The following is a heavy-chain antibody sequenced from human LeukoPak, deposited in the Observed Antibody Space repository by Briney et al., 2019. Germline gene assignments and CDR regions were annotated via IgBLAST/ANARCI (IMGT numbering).Heavy chain of an antibody. D-gene: IGHD5-18*01. CDR2: INPNSGGT. Sequence: ASLKVSCKAYGYTFTGYFMHSVRQAPGQGLEWMGWINPNSGGTHYAQKFQGRVTMTRDTSISTAYMELSRLRSDDTAVYYCARDPGYSSPRGDYWGQGTLVTVSS. V-gene: IGHV1-2*02. J-gene: IGHJ4*02. CDR1: GYTFTGYF. CDR3: ARDPGYSSPRGDY.